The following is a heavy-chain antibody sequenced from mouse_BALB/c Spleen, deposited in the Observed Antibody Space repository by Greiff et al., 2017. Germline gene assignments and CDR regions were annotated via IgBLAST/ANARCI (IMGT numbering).Heavy chain of an antibody. CDR1: GYAFTNYL. CDR2: INPGSGGT. J-gene: IGHJ2*01. Sequence: VQLQESGAELVRPGTSVKVSCKASGYAFTNYLIEWVKQRPGQGLEWIGVINPGSGGTNYNEKFKGKATLTADKSSSTAYMQLSSLTSDDSAVYYCTIDYGRNYWGQGTTLTVSS. V-gene: IGHV1-54*01. CDR3: TIDYGRNY. D-gene: IGHD1-1*01.